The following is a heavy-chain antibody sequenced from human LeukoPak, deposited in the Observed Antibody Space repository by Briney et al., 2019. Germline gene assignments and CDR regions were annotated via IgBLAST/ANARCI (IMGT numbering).Heavy chain of an antibody. D-gene: IGHD5-18*01. V-gene: IGHV3-7*03. CDR3: AKEIFSYAVYYFDY. Sequence: GGSLRLSCAASGFTFSSYWISWVRQAPGKGLEWVANIKQDGSEKYYVDSVKGRFTISRDNAKNSLYLRMNSLRAEDTAVYYCAKEIFSYAVYYFDYWGQGTLVTVSS. CDR2: IKQDGSEK. J-gene: IGHJ4*02. CDR1: GFTFSSYW.